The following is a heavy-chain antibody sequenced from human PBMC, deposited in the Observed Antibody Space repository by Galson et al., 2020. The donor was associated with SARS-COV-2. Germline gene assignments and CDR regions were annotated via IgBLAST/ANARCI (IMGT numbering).Heavy chain of an antibody. CDR3: ARKARAGQYYYGMDV. Sequence: ASVKVSCKASGYTFSSYGISWVRQAPGHGLKWVGWISAFSGNTNYAQNLQGRVTLTTDTSTSTGYMELRSLRSDDTAVYYCARKARAGQYYYGMDVWGQGTTVTVSS. CDR2: ISAFSGNT. V-gene: IGHV1-18*01. J-gene: IGHJ6*02. CDR1: GYTFSSYG.